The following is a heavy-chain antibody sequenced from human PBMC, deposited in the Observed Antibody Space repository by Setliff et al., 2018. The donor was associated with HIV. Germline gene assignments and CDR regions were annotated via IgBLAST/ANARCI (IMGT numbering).Heavy chain of an antibody. CDR3: ARDFGGYCSSMSCPGLFDP. V-gene: IGHV1-69*05. D-gene: IGHD2-2*01. Sequence: GASVKVSCKASGGTFSNYGMSWVRQAPGQGLEWMGGIIPISGTANYAQKFQGRVTITTDESTSTAYMELSGLRSEDTAVYYCARDFGGYCSSMSCPGLFDPGGQGTLVTAPQ. CDR1: GGTFSNYG. J-gene: IGHJ5*02. CDR2: IIPISGTA.